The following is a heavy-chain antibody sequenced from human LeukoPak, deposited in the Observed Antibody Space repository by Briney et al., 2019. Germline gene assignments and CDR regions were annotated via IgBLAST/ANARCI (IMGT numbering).Heavy chain of an antibody. CDR3: SRGSGWLSVY. CDR2: ISGGTT. J-gene: IGHJ4*02. D-gene: IGHD6-19*01. CDR1: GFTFGDYL. V-gene: IGHV3-49*03. Sequence: GGSLRLSCTASGFTFGDYLMSWFRQAPGKGPEWIGFISGGTTEYAASVKGRFTISGDDSTSIAYLQMNSLTTEDTAVYYCSRGSGWLSVYWGQGTLVTVSS.